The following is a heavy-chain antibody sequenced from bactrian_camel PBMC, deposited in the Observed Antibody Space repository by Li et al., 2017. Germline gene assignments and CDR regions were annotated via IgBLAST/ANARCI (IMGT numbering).Heavy chain of an antibody. CDR1: GYASSTDC. J-gene: IGHJ4*01. CDR2: IVDSDGIL. V-gene: IGHV3S26*01. D-gene: IGHD1*01. Sequence: HVQLVESGGGSVQAGGSLRLSCTASGYASSTDCMAWFRQAPGKEREAVATIVDSDGILSYADSVRGRFTISQSDDKNTVFLKMDNLKIDDTGMYVCAADFDSAWYAARLPPWKRTTWGQGTQVTVS. CDR3: AADFDSAWYAARLPPWKRTT.